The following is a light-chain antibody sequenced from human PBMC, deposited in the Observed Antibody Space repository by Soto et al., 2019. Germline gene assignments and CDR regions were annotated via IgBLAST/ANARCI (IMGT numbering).Light chain of an antibody. V-gene: IGKV1-39*01. CDR1: QSISSH. Sequence: DIQVTQSPSSLSASVGDRVTITCRASQSISSHLNWYQQKPGKAPKPLIFAASRLQSGVPSRFRGSGSVTDFTLTITSLQPEDFATYYCQHNYNAPRTFGGGTKIDIK. CDR2: AAS. J-gene: IGKJ4*01. CDR3: QHNYNAPRT.